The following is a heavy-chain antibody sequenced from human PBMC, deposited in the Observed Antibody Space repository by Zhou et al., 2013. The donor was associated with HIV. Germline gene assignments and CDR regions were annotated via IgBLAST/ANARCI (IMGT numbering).Heavy chain of an antibody. Sequence: QVQLVQSGAEVKKPGSSVKVSCKASGGTFSSYAISWVRQAPGQGLEWMGGIIPIFGTANYAQKFQGRVTITTDESTSTAYMELSSLRSEDTAVYYCATGDYGGNYYLPVNYYYYMDVWGKGTTVTVSS. CDR2: IIPIFGTA. CDR3: ATGDYGGNYYLPVNYYYYMDV. CDR1: GGTFSSYA. D-gene: IGHD4-17*01. V-gene: IGHV1-69*05. J-gene: IGHJ6*03.